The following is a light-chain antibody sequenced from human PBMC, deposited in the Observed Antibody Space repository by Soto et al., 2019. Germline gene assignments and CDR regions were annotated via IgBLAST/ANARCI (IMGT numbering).Light chain of an antibody. J-gene: IGLJ1*01. CDR1: SSDVGAYNY. Sequence: QSALTQPAAVSGSPGQSITISCTGTSSDVGAYNYDSWYQQYPGEAPKVIIYDVSHRPAGVSNRFSGSTSGNTASLTISGLQTQDEADYYCSSYTGATTYVFGTGTKVTVL. CDR3: SSYTGATTYV. V-gene: IGLV2-14*01. CDR2: DVS.